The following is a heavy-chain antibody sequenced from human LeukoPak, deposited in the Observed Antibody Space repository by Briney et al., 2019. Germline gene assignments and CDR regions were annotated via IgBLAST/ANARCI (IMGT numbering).Heavy chain of an antibody. CDR3: ARGLKGNNWFDP. J-gene: IGHJ5*02. Sequence: SVTASCKPSGYTSTIYYMHCERQPHKQWIEWMGWINPNSGGTNYTQKFQGRVTMTRDTSISTAYMELSRLRSDDTAVYYCARGLKGNNWFDPWGQGTLVTVSS. CDR1: GYTSTIYY. V-gene: IGHV1-2*02. CDR2: INPNSGGT.